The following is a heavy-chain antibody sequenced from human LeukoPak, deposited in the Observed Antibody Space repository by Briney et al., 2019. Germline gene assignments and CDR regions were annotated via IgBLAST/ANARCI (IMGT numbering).Heavy chain of an antibody. Sequence: GGSLRLSCAASGFTFDDSVMSWVPQAPGKGREWVSGINWNGGSTGYADSVKGRFTISSDNAKNSLYLQMSSLRAEDTALYYCARDWFTRLGELSPDRAFDYWGQGTLVTVSS. CDR2: INWNGGST. V-gene: IGHV3-20*04. CDR1: GFTFDDSV. D-gene: IGHD3-16*02. CDR3: ARDWFTRLGELSPDRAFDY. J-gene: IGHJ4*02.